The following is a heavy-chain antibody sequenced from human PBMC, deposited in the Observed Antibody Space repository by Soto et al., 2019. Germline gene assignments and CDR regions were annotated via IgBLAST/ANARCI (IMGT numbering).Heavy chain of an antibody. D-gene: IGHD3-22*01. J-gene: IGHJ5*02. CDR1: GGSFSGHS. CDR3: STRAYDTNGYYRFYX. Sequence: SETLSLTCAVYGGSFSGHSWTWIRQSPGKGLEWIVDINNSGRVNYSPSLKSRVTISLDTSKNQFSLTLSAVTAADTAMYYCSTRAYDTNGYYRFYXWGQGTLVTVSX. CDR2: INNSGRV. V-gene: IGHV4-34*01.